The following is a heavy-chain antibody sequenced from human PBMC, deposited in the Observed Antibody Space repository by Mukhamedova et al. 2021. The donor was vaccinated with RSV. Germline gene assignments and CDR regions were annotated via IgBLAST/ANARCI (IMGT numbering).Heavy chain of an antibody. V-gene: IGHV1-58*01. J-gene: IGHJ4*02. D-gene: IGHD1-26*01. Sequence: GWIGWIVVGSGNTNYAQKFQERVTITRDMSTSTAYMELSSLRSEDTAVYYCAADGPGGSFDYWGQGTLVTVSS. CDR2: IVVGSGNT. CDR3: AADGPGGSFDY.